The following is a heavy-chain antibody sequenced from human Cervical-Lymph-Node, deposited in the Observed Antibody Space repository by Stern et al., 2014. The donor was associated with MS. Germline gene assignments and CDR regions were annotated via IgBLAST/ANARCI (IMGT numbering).Heavy chain of an antibody. CDR1: GFKFSIYW. CDR2: IYPGDSEP. V-gene: IGHV5-51*01. Sequence: VQLVQSGAELIRPGESLKISCKGSGFKFSIYWIAWVRQMPGKGLEWMGIIYPGDSEPRYSPSFQGQVAMSADKSTSTAYLQWSSLNASDPAMYFCARQTTAWASDVWGQGTLVTVSS. J-gene: IGHJ4*02. CDR3: ARQTTAWASDV. D-gene: IGHD1-14*01.